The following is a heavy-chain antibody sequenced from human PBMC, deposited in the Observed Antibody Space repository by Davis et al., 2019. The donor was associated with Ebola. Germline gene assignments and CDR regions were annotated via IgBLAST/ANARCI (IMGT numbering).Heavy chain of an antibody. J-gene: IGHJ6*04. D-gene: IGHD6-13*01. CDR3: ARSFPGIAAAGPTRPYYYYGMDV. Sequence: MPSETLSLTCAVYGGSFSGYYWSWIRQPPGKGLEWIGEINHSGSTNYNPSLKSRVTISVDTSKNQFSLKLSSVTAADTAVYYGARSFPGIAAAGPTRPYYYYGMDVWGKGTTVTVSS. CDR1: GGSFSGYY. CDR2: INHSGST. V-gene: IGHV4-34*01.